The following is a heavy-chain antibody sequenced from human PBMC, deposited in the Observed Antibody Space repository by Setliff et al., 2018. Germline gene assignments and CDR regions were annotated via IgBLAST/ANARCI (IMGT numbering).Heavy chain of an antibody. D-gene: IGHD4-17*01. CDR3: AKCSSWHGHYPHFNY. J-gene: IGHJ4*02. V-gene: IGHV3-7*01. Sequence: GGSLRLSCAASGFTFSSFWMSWVRQSPGGGLEWVANINQDGSGKFYVDSVKGRFTISRDNAKKSLSLQMNGLRAEDTSVYYCAKCSSWHGHYPHFNYWGQGTLVTVSS. CDR2: INQDGSGK. CDR1: GFTFSSFW.